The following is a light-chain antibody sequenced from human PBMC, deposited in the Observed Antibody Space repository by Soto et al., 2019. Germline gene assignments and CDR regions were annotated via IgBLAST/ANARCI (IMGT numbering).Light chain of an antibody. CDR2: YDS. J-gene: IGLJ1*01. CDR3: EVGYSSSDHQV. V-gene: IGLV3-21*04. Sequence: SYELTQPPSVSVAPGKTARITCGGNNIGSKSVHWYQQKPGQAPVLVIYYDSDRPSGIPERFSGTNSGNTATLTISRVEAGDEADYNCEVGYSSSDHQVFGSGPKLTAL. CDR1: NIGSKS.